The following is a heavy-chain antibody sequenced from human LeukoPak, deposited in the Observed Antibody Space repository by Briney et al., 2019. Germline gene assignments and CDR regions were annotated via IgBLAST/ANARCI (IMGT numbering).Heavy chain of an antibody. J-gene: IGHJ4*02. CDR3: ARDGVIAVAGSDY. V-gene: IGHV3-21*01. CDR2: ISSSSSYI. CDR1: GFTFSSYS. D-gene: IGHD6-19*01. Sequence: GGSLRLSCAASGFTFSSYSVNWVRQAPGKGLEWVSSISSSSSYIYYADSVKGRFTISRDNAKNSLYLQMNSLRAEDTAVYYCARDGVIAVAGSDYWGQGTLVTVSS.